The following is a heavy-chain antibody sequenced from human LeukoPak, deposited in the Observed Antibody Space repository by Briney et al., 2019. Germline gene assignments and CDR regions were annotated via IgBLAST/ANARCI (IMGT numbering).Heavy chain of an antibody. V-gene: IGHV1-18*01. CDR3: ARVMITFGGVIVDFDY. CDR2: ISAYNGNT. J-gene: IGHJ4*02. Sequence: ASVKVSCKASGYTFTSYGISWVRQAPGQGLEWMGWISAYNGNTNYAQKLQGRVTMTTDTSTSTAYLELRSLRSDATAVYYCARVMITFGGVIVDFDYWGQGTLVTVSS. D-gene: IGHD3-16*02. CDR1: GYTFTSYG.